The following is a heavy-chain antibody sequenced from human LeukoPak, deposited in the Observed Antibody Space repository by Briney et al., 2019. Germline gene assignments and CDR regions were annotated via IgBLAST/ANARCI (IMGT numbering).Heavy chain of an antibody. V-gene: IGHV4-30-4*01. D-gene: IGHD5-12*01. CDR1: GGSISSGDYY. CDR3: ARHGGYVGHDY. Sequence: SETLSLTCTVSGGSISSGDYYWSWIRQPPGKGLEWIGYIYYSGSTYYNPSLKSRVTISVDTSKNQFSLKLSSVTAADTAVYYCARHGGYVGHDYWGQGTLVTVSS. CDR2: IYYSGST. J-gene: IGHJ4*02.